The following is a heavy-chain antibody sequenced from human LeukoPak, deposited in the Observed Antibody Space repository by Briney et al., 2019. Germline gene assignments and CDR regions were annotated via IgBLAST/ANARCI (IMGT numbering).Heavy chain of an antibody. CDR1: GYSFTSYW. D-gene: IGHD1-26*01. CDR3: ARGSGYEWELLEGYFDY. Sequence: GESLKISCKGSGYSFTSYWIGWVRQMPGKGLEWMGIIYPGDSDSRYSPSFQGQVTISADKSTSTAYLQWSSLKASDTAMYYCARGSGYEWELLEGYFDYWGQGTLVTVSS. J-gene: IGHJ4*02. V-gene: IGHV5-51*01. CDR2: IYPGDSDS.